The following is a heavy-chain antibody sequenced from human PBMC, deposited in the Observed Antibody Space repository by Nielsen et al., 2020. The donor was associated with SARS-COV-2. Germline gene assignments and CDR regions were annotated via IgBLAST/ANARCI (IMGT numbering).Heavy chain of an antibody. J-gene: IGHJ4*02. D-gene: IGHD3-3*01. CDR1: GFTFSDYY. CDR2: VNKDGSQK. CDR3: ARGGQDYDLAY. Sequence: GGSLRLSCAASGFTFSDYYMSWVRQAPGKGLEWVANVNKDGSQKKYVDYVKGRFTISRDNAKNSLYLQMNSLRSEDTAVYYCARGGQDYDLAYWGQGTLVTVSS. V-gene: IGHV3-7*04.